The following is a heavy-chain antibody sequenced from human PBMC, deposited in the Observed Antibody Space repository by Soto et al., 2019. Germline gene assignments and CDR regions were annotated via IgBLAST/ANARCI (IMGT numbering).Heavy chain of an antibody. CDR3: ATPSYYDFWSGQPPYFDY. J-gene: IGHJ4*02. D-gene: IGHD3-3*01. V-gene: IGHV1-24*01. CDR1: GYTLTELS. Sequence: QVQLVQSGAEVKKPGASVKVSCKVSGYTLTELSMHWVRQAPGKGLEWMGGFDPEDGETIYAQKFQGRVTMTEDTSTDTAYMELSSLRSEDTAVYYCATPSYYDFWSGQPPYFDYWGQGTLVTVSS. CDR2: FDPEDGET.